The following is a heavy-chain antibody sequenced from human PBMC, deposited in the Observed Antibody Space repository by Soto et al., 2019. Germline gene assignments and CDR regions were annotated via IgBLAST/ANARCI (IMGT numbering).Heavy chain of an antibody. CDR3: ASSWFYYYYGVNV. D-gene: IGHD3-9*01. CDR1: GFSFSDFG. J-gene: IGHJ6*02. V-gene: IGHV3-30*03. Sequence: GGSLRLSCAASGFSFSDFGMHWVRPAPGKGLEWVAVISYDGSKKYHVDSVKGRFTIFRDNSKNTLFLQMNSLREEDTAVYYCASSWFYYYYGVNVWGQGTTVTVSS. CDR2: ISYDGSKK.